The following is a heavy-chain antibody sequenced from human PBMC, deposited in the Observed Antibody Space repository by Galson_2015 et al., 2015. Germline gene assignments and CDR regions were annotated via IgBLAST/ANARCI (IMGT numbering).Heavy chain of an antibody. CDR3: ARGLGWVTLRKSPFDY. CDR2: ISYDGSNK. CDR1: GFTFSRYA. V-gene: IGHV3-30*04. J-gene: IGHJ4*02. Sequence: SLRLSCAASGFTFSRYAMHWVRQAPGKGLGWVAVISYDGSNKYYEASVKGRFTISRDNSKNTLYVQMNSLRAGDTAVYYCARGLGWVTLRKSPFDYWGQGTLVTVSS. D-gene: IGHD2-21*01.